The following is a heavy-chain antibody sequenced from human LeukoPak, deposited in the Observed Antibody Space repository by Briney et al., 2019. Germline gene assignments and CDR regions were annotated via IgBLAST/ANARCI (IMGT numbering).Heavy chain of an antibody. Sequence: SETLSLTCTVSGGSISSYYWSWIRQPPGKGLEWIGYIYYSGSTNYNPSLKSRVTISVDTSKNQFSLKLSSVTAADTAVYYCARSQDVSLWFGESVNWFDPWGQGTLVTVSS. D-gene: IGHD3-10*01. J-gene: IGHJ5*02. V-gene: IGHV4-59*12. CDR1: GGSISSYY. CDR2: IYYSGST. CDR3: ARSQDVSLWFGESVNWFDP.